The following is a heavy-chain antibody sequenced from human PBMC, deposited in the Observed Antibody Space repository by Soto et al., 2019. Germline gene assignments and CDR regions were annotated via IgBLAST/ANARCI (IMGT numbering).Heavy chain of an antibody. V-gene: IGHV4-39*01. D-gene: IGHD3-22*01. CDR2: IYYSGST. CDR3: TIDYYYDSSGYYCPGPAVGYFDC. J-gene: IGHJ4*02. Sequence: SETLSLTCTVSGGSISSSSYYWGWIRQPPGKGREWIGSIYYSGSTYYNPSLKRRVTISVDTSKNQFSLNLSSVTAADTAVYYCTIDYYYDSSGYYCPGPAVGYFDCLGQGTLVTVSS. CDR1: GGSISSSSYY.